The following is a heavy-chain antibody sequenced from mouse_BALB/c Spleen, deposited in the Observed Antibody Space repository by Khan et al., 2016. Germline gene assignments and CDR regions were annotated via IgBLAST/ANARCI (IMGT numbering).Heavy chain of an antibody. CDR1: GFDFSRYW. V-gene: IGHV4-1*02. CDR3: GGAGYYGYFAY. Sequence: EVKLHESGGGLVQPGGSLKFSCAASGFDFSRYWMSWVRQAPGKGLEWIGEINPDSSTINYTQSLKDKATISRDKAKNTPYLQMSTVRSEDAALYYCGGAGYYGYFAYWGQGTLVTVSA. CDR2: INPDSSTI. D-gene: IGHD1-1*01. J-gene: IGHJ3*01.